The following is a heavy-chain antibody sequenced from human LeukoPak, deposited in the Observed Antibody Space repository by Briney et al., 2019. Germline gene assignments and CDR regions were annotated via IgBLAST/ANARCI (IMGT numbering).Heavy chain of an antibody. J-gene: IGHJ4*02. V-gene: IGHV3-7*01. CDR2: IKQDGSEK. CDR3: ARDRQIAY. Sequence: PGGSLRLSCTASGFPFIEYSMNWVRQVPGKGLEWVANIKQDGSEKHYVDSVKGRFTISRDNAKNSLYLQMNSLRAEDTAVYYCARDRQIAYWGQGTLVTVSS. CDR1: GFPFIEYS.